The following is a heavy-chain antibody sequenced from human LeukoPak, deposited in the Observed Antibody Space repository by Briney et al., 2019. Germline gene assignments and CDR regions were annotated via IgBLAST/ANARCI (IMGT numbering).Heavy chain of an antibody. V-gene: IGHV3-23*01. CDR3: ARGAQISCLGAKYYPFDN. CDR1: GFTFSSYA. D-gene: IGHD4/OR15-4a*01. J-gene: IGHJ4*02. Sequence: GGSLRLSCAASGFTFSSYAMSWVRQAPGKGLEWVSAISGSGGSTYYADSVRGRFTVSRDNSKNTVYLQMNSLRAEDTALYYCARGAQISCLGAKYYPFDNWGQGTVVTVSS. CDR2: ISGSGGST.